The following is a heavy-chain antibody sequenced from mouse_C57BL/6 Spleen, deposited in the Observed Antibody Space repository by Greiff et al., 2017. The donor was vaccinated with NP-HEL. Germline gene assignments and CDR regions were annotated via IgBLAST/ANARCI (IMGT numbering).Heavy chain of an antibody. Sequence: VNLVESGAELARPGASVKLSCKASGYTFTSYGISWVKQRTGQGLEWIGEIYPRSGNTYYNEKFKGKATLTADKSSSTAYMELRSLTSEDSAVYFCARGGGTTVVATGYFDYWGQGTTLTVSS. V-gene: IGHV1-81*01. CDR1: GYTFTSYG. J-gene: IGHJ2*01. CDR3: ARGGGTTVVATGYFDY. D-gene: IGHD1-1*01. CDR2: IYPRSGNT.